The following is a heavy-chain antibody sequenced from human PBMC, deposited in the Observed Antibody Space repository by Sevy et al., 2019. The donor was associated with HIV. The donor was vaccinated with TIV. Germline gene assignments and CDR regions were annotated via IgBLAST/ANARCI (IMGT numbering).Heavy chain of an antibody. V-gene: IGHV3-30*02. Sequence: GGSLRLSCVASGFTFRSYGMHWVRLAPGKGLQWVAFIQYNGNYIYYADSVKGRFTISRDNSKNTLYLQMNSLRGEDTAVYYCASEAGYGSDSRPFDYWGQGTLVTVSS. CDR3: ASEAGYGSDSRPFDY. CDR1: GFTFRSYG. CDR2: IQYNGNYI. J-gene: IGHJ4*02. D-gene: IGHD2-21*02.